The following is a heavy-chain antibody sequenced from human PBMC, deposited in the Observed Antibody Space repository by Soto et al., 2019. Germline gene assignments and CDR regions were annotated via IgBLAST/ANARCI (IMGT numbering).Heavy chain of an antibody. D-gene: IGHD3-10*01. CDR3: ARRGRTYYFDY. CDR1: GGSISSYY. J-gene: IGHJ4*02. Sequence: PSETLSLTCTVSGGSISSYYWSWIRQPPGKGLEWIGYIYYSGSTNYNPSLKSRVTISVDTSKNQFSLKLSSVTAADTAVYYCARRGRTYYFDYWGQGTLVTVSS. CDR2: IYYSGST. V-gene: IGHV4-59*01.